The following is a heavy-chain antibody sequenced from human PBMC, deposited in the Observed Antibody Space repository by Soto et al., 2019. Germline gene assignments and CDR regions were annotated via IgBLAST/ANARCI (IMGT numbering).Heavy chain of an antibody. Sequence: GASVKVSCKASGYTFTSYGISWVRRAPGQGLEWKGWISAYNGNTNFAKKLQGRVTMPTDTSTSTAYMELRSLRSDDTAVYYCARDCSSTSRYRSRFDPWGQGTLVTVSS. V-gene: IGHV1-18*01. CDR1: GYTFTSYG. D-gene: IGHD2-2*01. CDR2: ISAYNGNT. CDR3: ARDCSSTSRYRSRFDP. J-gene: IGHJ5*02.